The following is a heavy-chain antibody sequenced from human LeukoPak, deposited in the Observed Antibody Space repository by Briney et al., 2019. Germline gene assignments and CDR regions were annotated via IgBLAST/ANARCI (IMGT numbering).Heavy chain of an antibody. Sequence: GASVQVSCKASGYTFTSYGISWVRQAPGQGLKWMGWISAYNGNTNYAQKLQGRVTMTTDTSTSTAYMELRSLRSDDTAVYYCAKEPTVTDHWFDPWGQGTLVTVSS. V-gene: IGHV1-18*01. D-gene: IGHD4-11*01. CDR2: ISAYNGNT. CDR3: AKEPTVTDHWFDP. J-gene: IGHJ5*02. CDR1: GYTFTSYG.